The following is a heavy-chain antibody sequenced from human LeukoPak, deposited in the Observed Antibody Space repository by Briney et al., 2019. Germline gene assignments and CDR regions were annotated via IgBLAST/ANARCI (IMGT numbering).Heavy chain of an antibody. Sequence: GASVKVSCKASGYTFTGYTLHWVRQAPGRGLDWMGLINPNSGGTNYAQKFQGRVTMTSDTSISTAYMELSRLTSDDTAVYYCARGRGNDYWGQGTLVTVSS. J-gene: IGHJ4*02. CDR3: ARGRGNDY. CDR1: GYTFTGYT. CDR2: INPNSGGT. D-gene: IGHD1-1*01. V-gene: IGHV1-2*02.